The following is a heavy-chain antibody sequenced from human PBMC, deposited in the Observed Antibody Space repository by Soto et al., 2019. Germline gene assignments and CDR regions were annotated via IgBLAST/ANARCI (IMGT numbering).Heavy chain of an antibody. CDR1: GFTFGDSY. CDR2: ISPGSRYP. J-gene: IGHJ5*02. D-gene: IGHD2-15*01. V-gene: IGHV3-11*06. CDR3: VRGGGGGLFDP. Sequence: GGSLRLSCAGSGFTFGDSYMSWIRQAPGKGLEWLSYISPGSRYPAYADSAKGRFTISRDNAKRSLYLQMMSLTAEDTAIYYCVRGGGGGLFDPWGQGTMVTVSS.